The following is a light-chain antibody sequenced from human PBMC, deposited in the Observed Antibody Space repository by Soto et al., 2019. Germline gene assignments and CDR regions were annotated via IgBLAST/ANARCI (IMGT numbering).Light chain of an antibody. J-gene: IGKJ1*01. V-gene: IGKV3-20*01. Sequence: EIMLTQSPGTLSLSPGEGATLSCMASQSVISSYLAWYQQKPGQAPRLLIYGASSRATGIPDRFSGSGSGTDFSLTNRRLEPEDFAVSYCQPYASSPGTYGQGTKGEIK. CDR2: GAS. CDR1: QSVISSY. CDR3: QPYASSPGT.